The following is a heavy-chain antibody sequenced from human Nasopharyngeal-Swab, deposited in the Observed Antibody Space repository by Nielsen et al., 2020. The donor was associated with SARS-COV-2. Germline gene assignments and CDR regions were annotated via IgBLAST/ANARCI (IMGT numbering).Heavy chain of an antibody. Sequence: GGSLRPSCAASGFTFDDYAMHWVRQAPGKGLEWVSGISWNSGSIGYADSVKGRFTISRDNAKNSLYLQMNSLRAEDTALYYCAKAYYDFWSGYRIYGMDVWGQGTTVTVSS. CDR3: AKAYYDFWSGYRIYGMDV. V-gene: IGHV3-9*01. J-gene: IGHJ6*02. CDR2: ISWNSGSI. CDR1: GFTFDDYA. D-gene: IGHD3-3*01.